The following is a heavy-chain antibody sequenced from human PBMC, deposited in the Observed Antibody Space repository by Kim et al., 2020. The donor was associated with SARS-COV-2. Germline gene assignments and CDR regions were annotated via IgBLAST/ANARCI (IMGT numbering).Heavy chain of an antibody. Sequence: SETLSLTCAVYGGSFSGYYWSWIRQPPGKGLEWIGEINHSGSTNYNPSLKSRVTISVDTSKNQFSLKLSSVTAADTAVYYCARGGDIVVVVAAPYFDYWGQGTLVTVSS. CDR3: ARGGDIVVVVAAPYFDY. D-gene: IGHD2-15*01. CDR2: INHSGST. J-gene: IGHJ4*02. V-gene: IGHV4-34*01. CDR1: GGSFSGYY.